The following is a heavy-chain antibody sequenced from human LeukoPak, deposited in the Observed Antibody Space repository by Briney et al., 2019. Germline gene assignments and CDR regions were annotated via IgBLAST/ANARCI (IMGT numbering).Heavy chain of an antibody. J-gene: IGHJ6*02. CDR1: GFTFSSYA. CDR3: ATDRPQLRYFDWLSSYYGMHV. CDR2: ISGSGGST. V-gene: IGHV3-23*01. D-gene: IGHD3-9*01. Sequence: PGGSLRLSCAASGFTFSSYAMSWVRQAPGKGLEWVSAISGSGGSTYYADSVKGRFTISKDNSKNTLYLQMNSLRAEDTAVYYCATDRPQLRYFDWLSSYYGMHVWGQGTTVTVSS.